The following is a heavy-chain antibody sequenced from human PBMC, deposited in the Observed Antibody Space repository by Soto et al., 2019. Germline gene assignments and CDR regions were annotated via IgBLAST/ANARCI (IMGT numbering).Heavy chain of an antibody. V-gene: IGHV3-11*01. D-gene: IGHD3-22*01. J-gene: IGHJ3*01. CDR1: GLTLSDYY. CDR2: ISSNTKMI. Sequence: GGSLRLSCVASGLTLSDYYMTWIRQAPGRGLEWVAYISSNTKMIFYPDSVKGRFTISRDNAKNALFPEMSGLRVEDTATYYCAGSGPIPAYDSSGYRKYGFSVWGQGTKVTVSS. CDR3: AGSGPIPAYDSSGYRKYGFSV.